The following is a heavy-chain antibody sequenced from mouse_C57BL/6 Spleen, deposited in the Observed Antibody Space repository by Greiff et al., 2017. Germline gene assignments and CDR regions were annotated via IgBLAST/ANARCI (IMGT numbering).Heavy chain of an antibody. CDR2: IDPSDSYT. J-gene: IGHJ2*01. V-gene: IGHV1-69*01. CDR3: ARRDLITTSFDY. CDR1: GYTFTSYW. D-gene: IGHD1-1*01. Sequence: QVQLQQPGAELVMPGASVKLSCKASGYTFTSYWMHWVKQRPGQGLEWIGEIDPSDSYTSYNQKFKGKSTLTVDKSSSTAYMQLSSLTSGDSAVYICARRDLITTSFDYWGQGTTLTVSS.